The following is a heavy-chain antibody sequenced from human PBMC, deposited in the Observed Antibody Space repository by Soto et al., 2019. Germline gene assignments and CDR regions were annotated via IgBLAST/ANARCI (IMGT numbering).Heavy chain of an antibody. V-gene: IGHV1-18*04. J-gene: IGHJ6*02. CDR2: ISAYNGNT. Sequence: QVQLVQSGAEVKKPGASVKVSCKASGYTFTSYGISWVRQAPGKGLEWMGWISAYNGNTNYARKLQGRVTITTDTSTITAYMELRSLRSDDTAVYYCARDLPRPPYYYYYGMDVWGQGTTVTVSS. CDR1: GYTFTSYG. D-gene: IGHD6-6*01. CDR3: ARDLPRPPYYYYYGMDV.